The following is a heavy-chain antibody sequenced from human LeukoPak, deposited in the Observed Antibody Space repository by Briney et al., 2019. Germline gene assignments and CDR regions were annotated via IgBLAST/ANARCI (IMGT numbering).Heavy chain of an antibody. Sequence: PGGSLRLSCEGSGFSLSAYNMNWVRQAPGKGLESVSYISSSSATIFYADSVKGRFTISRDNSKNTLYLQMNSLRAEDTAVYYCAKLPTYHYDSSGYYYFEYWGQGTLVTVSS. CDR3: AKLPTYHYDSSGYYYFEY. D-gene: IGHD3-22*01. V-gene: IGHV3-48*01. J-gene: IGHJ4*02. CDR1: GFSLSAYN. CDR2: ISSSSATI.